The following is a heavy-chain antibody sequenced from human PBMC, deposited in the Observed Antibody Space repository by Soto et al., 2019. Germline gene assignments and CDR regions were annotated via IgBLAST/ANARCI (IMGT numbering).Heavy chain of an antibody. CDR3: ARDVPAYCGGDCYSDY. Sequence: QVQLVESGGGVVQPGRSLRLSCAASGFTFSSYGMHWVRQAPGKGLEWVAVIWDDGSNKYYADSVKGRFTISRDNSKKTLYLQMNSLSAEDTAVYYCARDVPAYCGGDCYSDYWGQGTLVTVSS. CDR1: GFTFSSYG. V-gene: IGHV3-33*01. J-gene: IGHJ4*02. D-gene: IGHD2-21*02. CDR2: IWDDGSNK.